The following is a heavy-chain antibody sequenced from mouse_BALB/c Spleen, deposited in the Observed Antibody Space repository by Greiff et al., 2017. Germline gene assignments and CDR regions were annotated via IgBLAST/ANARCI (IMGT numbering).Heavy chain of an antibody. V-gene: IGHV3-2*02. Sequence: EVKVEESGPGLVKPSQSLSLTCTVTGYSITSDYAWNWIRQFPGNKLEWMGYISYSGSTSYNPSLKSRISITRDTSKNQFFLQLNSVTTEDTATYYCARSAYDYDEGYAMDYWGQGTSVTVSS. D-gene: IGHD2-4*01. J-gene: IGHJ4*01. CDR3: ARSAYDYDEGYAMDY. CDR2: ISYSGST. CDR1: GYSITSDYA.